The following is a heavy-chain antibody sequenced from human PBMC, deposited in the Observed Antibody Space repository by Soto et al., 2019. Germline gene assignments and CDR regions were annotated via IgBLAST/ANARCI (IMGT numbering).Heavy chain of an antibody. CDR1: GFTVSGKKY. Sequence: PGGSLRLSCEAFGFTVSGKKYVAWVRQAPGKGLEWVSAISGSGGSTYYADSVKGRFTISRDNSKNTLYLQMNSLRAEDTAVYYCAKVPPQPYSSEYYWGQGTLVTVSS. D-gene: IGHD6-19*01. CDR3: AKVPPQPYSSEYY. V-gene: IGHV3-23*01. CDR2: ISGSGGST. J-gene: IGHJ4*02.